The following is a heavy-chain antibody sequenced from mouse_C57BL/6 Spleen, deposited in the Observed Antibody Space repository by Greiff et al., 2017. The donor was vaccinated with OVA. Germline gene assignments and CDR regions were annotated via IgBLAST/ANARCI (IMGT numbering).Heavy chain of an antibody. CDR2: ISSGSSTI. J-gene: IGHJ1*03. CDR3: ARREGYFDV. V-gene: IGHV5-17*01. Sequence: EVKVVESGGGLVKPGGSLKLSCAASGFTFSDYGMHWVRQAPEKGLEWVAYISSGSSTIYYADTVKGRFTISRDNAKNTLFLQMTSLRSEDTAMYYCARREGYFDVWGTGTTVTVSS. CDR1: GFTFSDYG.